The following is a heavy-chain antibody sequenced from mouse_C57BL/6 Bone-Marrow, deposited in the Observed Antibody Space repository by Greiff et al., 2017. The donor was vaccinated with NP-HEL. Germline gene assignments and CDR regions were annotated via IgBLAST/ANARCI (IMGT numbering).Heavy chain of an antibody. J-gene: IGHJ4*01. CDR2: IDPENGDT. Sequence: EVQLQQSGAELVRPGASVKLSCTVSGFNIKDDYMHWVKQRPEQGLEWIGWIDPENGDTEYASKFQGKATITADTSSNTAYLQLSSLTSEEPAVYYCTTGVSSPYAIDDWGQGASGTGSP. CDR3: TTGVSSPYAIDD. CDR1: GFNIKDDY. D-gene: IGHD1-1*01. V-gene: IGHV14-4*01.